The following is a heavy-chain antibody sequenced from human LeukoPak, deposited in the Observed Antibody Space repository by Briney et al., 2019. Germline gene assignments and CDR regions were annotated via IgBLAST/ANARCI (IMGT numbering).Heavy chain of an antibody. CDR3: ARTSSWYGNY. Sequence: GGSLRLSCVASGITFVNFGMSWVRQAPGRGLEWVAAIHGSGGRTYIADSVKGRFTISRDNSKSTLYLQMNSLRAEDTALYYCARTSSWYGNYWGQGTLVTVSS. CDR2: IHGSGGRT. CDR1: GITFVNFG. V-gene: IGHV3-23*01. D-gene: IGHD6-13*01. J-gene: IGHJ4*02.